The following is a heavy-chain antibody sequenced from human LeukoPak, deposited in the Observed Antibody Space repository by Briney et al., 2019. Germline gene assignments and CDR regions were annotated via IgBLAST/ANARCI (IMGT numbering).Heavy chain of an antibody. CDR2: INPNSGGT. Sequence: ASVKVSCKASGYTFTGYYMHWVRQAPGQGLEWMGRINPNSGGTNYAQKFQGRVTMTRDKSIRTAYMELSRLRSGDTAVYYCARVKGAYCSGGSCYSYYFDYWGQGTLVTVSS. CDR3: ARVKGAYCSGGSCYSYYFDY. V-gene: IGHV1-2*06. D-gene: IGHD2-15*01. CDR1: GYTFTGYY. J-gene: IGHJ4*02.